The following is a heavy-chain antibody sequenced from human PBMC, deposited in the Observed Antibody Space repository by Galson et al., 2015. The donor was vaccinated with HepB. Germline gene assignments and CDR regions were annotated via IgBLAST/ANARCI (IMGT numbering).Heavy chain of an antibody. Sequence: SCKASGGTFSSYAISWVRQAPGQGLEWMGGIIPIFGTANYAQKFQGRVTITADKSTSTAYMELSSLRSEDTAVYYCARAGGYSYGFRPEGYYFDYWGQGTLVTVSS. D-gene: IGHD5-18*01. CDR1: GGTFSSYA. CDR2: IIPIFGTA. J-gene: IGHJ4*02. V-gene: IGHV1-69*06. CDR3: ARAGGYSYGFRPEGYYFDY.